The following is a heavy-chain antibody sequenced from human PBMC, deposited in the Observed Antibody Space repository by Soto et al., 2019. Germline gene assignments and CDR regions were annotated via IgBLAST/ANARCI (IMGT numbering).Heavy chain of an antibody. D-gene: IGHD2-2*01. J-gene: IGHJ6*02. V-gene: IGHV1-69*01. CDR2: IIPIFGTA. CDR1: GGTFISYA. CDR3: ARGRTSFQRYYYGMDV. Sequence: SVKVTCKASGGTFISYAIIWVRQAPGQGLEWMGGIIPIFGTANYAQKFQGRVTITADESTSTAYMELSSLRSEDTAVYYCARGRTSFQRYYYGMDVWGQGTTVTVSS.